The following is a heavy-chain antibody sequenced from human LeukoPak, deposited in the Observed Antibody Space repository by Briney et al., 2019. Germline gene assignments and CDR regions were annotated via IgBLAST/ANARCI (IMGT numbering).Heavy chain of an antibody. CDR1: GYTFTGYY. Sequence: SSVKVSCKASGYTFTGYYMHWVRQAPGQGLEWMGWINPNSGGANYAQKFQGRVTMTRDTSISTAYMELRRLRSDDTAVYYCAREISSGWSAQPGYWGQGTLVTVSS. D-gene: IGHD6-19*01. V-gene: IGHV1-2*02. CDR2: INPNSGGA. CDR3: AREISSGWSAQPGY. J-gene: IGHJ4*02.